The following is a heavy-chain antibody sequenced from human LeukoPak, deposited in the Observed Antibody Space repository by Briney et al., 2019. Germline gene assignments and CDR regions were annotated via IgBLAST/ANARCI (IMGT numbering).Heavy chain of an antibody. CDR1: GFTVSSNY. V-gene: IGHV3-23*01. J-gene: IGHJ4*02. D-gene: IGHD3/OR15-3a*01. Sequence: GGSLRLSCAASGFTVSSNYMSWVRQAPGKGLEWVSAISSSGGTTYYADSVKGRFTISRDNSKNTLYLQMNSLRAEDTALYYCAKDWTRFDYWGQGTLVTVSS. CDR3: AKDWTRFDY. CDR2: ISSSGGTT.